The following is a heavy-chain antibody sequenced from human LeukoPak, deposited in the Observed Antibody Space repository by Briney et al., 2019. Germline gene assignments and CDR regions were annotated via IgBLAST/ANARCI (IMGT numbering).Heavy chain of an antibody. CDR2: IYYSGST. V-gene: IGHV4-59*01. Sequence: PSETLSLTCTVSGGSISSYYWSWIRQPTGKGLEWIGYIYYSGSTNYNPSLKSRVTISVDTSKNQFSLKLSSVTAADTAVYYCAGADYDILTGYYQYYFDYWGQGTLVTVSS. J-gene: IGHJ4*02. CDR3: AGADYDILTGYYQYYFDY. CDR1: GGSISSYY. D-gene: IGHD3-9*01.